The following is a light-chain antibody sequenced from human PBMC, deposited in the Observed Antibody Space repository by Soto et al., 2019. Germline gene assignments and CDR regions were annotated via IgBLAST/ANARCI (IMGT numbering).Light chain of an antibody. J-gene: IGLJ1*01. CDR2: EVS. Sequence: SVLTQPASVSGSPGQSITISCTGTSSDVGGFTYVSWYQQYPGKAPKLMIYEVSNRPSGVSNRFSGSKSGNTASLTISGLQAEDEADYYCSSYTSRSTRVFGTGTKLTVL. CDR1: SSDVGGFTY. CDR3: SSYTSRSTRV. V-gene: IGLV2-14*01.